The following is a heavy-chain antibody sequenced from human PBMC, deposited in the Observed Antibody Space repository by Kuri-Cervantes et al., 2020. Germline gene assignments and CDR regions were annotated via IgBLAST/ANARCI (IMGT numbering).Heavy chain of an antibody. CDR1: GFTFSSYG. D-gene: IGHD1-26*01. J-gene: IGHJ6*02. CDR3: AKDMGPNDYYYYGMDV. Sequence: GESLKISCAASGFTFSSYGMHWVRQAPGKGLEWVAVIWYDGSNKYYADSVKGRFTISRDNAKNSLYLQMNSLRAEDTALYYCAKDMGPNDYYYYGMDVWGQGTTVTVSS. V-gene: IGHV3-33*03. CDR2: IWYDGSNK.